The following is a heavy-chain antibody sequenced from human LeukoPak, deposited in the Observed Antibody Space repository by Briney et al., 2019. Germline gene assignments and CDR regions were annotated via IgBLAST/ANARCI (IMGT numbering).Heavy chain of an antibody. CDR2: IIPILGIA. Sequence: SVKVSCKSSGGTFSSYAISWVRQAPGQGLEWMGRIIPILGIANYAQKFQGRVTITADKSTSTAYMELSSLRSEDTAVYYCASAYYYDSSGSFDYWGQGTLVTVSS. CDR3: ASAYYYDSSGSFDY. D-gene: IGHD3-22*01. J-gene: IGHJ4*02. V-gene: IGHV1-69*04. CDR1: GGTFSSYA.